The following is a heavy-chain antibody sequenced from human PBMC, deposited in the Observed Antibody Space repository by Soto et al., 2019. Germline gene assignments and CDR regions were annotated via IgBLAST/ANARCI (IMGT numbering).Heavy chain of an antibody. Sequence: PGGSLRLSCAASGFTFSSYAMSWVRQAPGKGLEWVSAISGSGGSTYYADSVKGRFTISRDNSKNTLYLQMNSLRAADTAVYYCAKVRRYDFWSGYANYYGMDVWGQGTTVTVSS. CDR2: ISGSGGST. CDR1: GFTFSSYA. J-gene: IGHJ6*02. V-gene: IGHV3-23*01. D-gene: IGHD3-3*01. CDR3: AKVRRYDFWSGYANYYGMDV.